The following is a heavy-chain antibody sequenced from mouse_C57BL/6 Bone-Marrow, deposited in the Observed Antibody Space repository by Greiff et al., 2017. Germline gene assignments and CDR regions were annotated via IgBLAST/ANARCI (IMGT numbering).Heavy chain of an antibody. J-gene: IGHJ4*01. Sequence: VQLQQSGPELVKPGASVKLSCKASGYTFTSYDINWVKQRPGQGLEWIGWISPRDGSTKYNEKFTGKATLTVDTSSRTAYMELHSLTSGDSAVYFCAKFTNPRYYAMDYWGQGTSVTVSS. V-gene: IGHV1-85*01. CDR2: ISPRDGST. CDR3: AKFTNPRYYAMDY. D-gene: IGHD1-1*01. CDR1: GYTFTSYD.